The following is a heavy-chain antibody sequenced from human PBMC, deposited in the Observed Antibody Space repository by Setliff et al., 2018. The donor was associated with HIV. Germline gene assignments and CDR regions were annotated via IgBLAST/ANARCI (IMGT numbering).Heavy chain of an antibody. D-gene: IGHD6-13*01. Sequence: KPSETLSLTCAVYGGSFSDNYWSWIRQSPGKGLEWIGEINHSGRTKYSPSLRSRVSISVDTSKNQFSLKLSSVTAADTAVYYCARVEQQLTRSYYFDYWGQGTLVTVSS. CDR3: ARVEQQLTRSYYFDY. V-gene: IGHV4-34*01. CDR1: GGSFSDNY. CDR2: INHSGRT. J-gene: IGHJ4*02.